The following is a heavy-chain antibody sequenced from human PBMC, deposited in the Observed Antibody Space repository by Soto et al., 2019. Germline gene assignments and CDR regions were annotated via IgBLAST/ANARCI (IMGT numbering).Heavy chain of an antibody. CDR1: GYTFTSYA. CDR3: ARTVGYYSGMDV. CDR2: INAGNVNT. D-gene: IGHD4-17*01. V-gene: IGHV1-3*01. J-gene: IGHJ6*02. Sequence: QVQLVQSGAEVKKPGASVKVSCKASGYTFTSYAMHWVRQSPGQRLEWMGWINAGNVNTKYSQKFQGRVTITRDTSASTAYMELSSLRSEDPAVYYCARTVGYYSGMDVWGQGTTVTVSS.